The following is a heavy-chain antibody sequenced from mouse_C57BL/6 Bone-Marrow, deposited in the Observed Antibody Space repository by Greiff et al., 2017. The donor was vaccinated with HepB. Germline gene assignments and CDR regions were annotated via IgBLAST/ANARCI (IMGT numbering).Heavy chain of an antibody. V-gene: IGHV1-22*01. CDR1: GYTFTDYN. J-gene: IGHJ4*01. D-gene: IGHD1-1*02. Sequence: VQLKQSGPELVKPGASVKMSCKASGYTFTDYNMHWVKQSHGKSLEWIGYINPNNGGTSYNQKFKGKATLTVNKSSSTAYMELRSLTSEDSAVYYCARTIQSLYYYAMDYWGQGTSVTVSS. CDR3: ARTIQSLYYYAMDY. CDR2: INPNNGGT.